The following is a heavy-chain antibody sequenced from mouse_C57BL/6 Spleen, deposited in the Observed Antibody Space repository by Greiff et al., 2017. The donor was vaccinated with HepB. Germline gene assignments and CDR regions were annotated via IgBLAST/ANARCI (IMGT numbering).Heavy chain of an antibody. Sequence: EVHLVESGGGLVKPGGSLKLSCAASGFTFSSYAMSWVRQTPEKRLEWVATISDGGSYTYYPDNVKGRFTISRDNAKNNLYLQMSHLKSEDTAMYYCARDRWGYYGNYDWYFDVWGTGTTVTVSS. J-gene: IGHJ1*03. V-gene: IGHV5-4*01. CDR1: GFTFSSYA. CDR3: ARDRWGYYGNYDWYFDV. D-gene: IGHD2-1*01. CDR2: ISDGGSYT.